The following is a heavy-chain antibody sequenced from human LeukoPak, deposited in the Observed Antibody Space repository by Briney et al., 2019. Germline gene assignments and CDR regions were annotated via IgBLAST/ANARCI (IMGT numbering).Heavy chain of an antibody. CDR3: ATETLTGYYKDY. J-gene: IGHJ4*02. D-gene: IGHD3-9*01. CDR1: GYTLTELS. Sequence: GASVKVSCKVSGYTLTELSMHWVRQAPGKGLEWMGGFDPEDGETIYAQKFQGRVTMTEDTSTDTAYMELSSLRSEDMAVYYCATETLTGYYKDYWGQGTLVTVSS. V-gene: IGHV1-24*01. CDR2: FDPEDGET.